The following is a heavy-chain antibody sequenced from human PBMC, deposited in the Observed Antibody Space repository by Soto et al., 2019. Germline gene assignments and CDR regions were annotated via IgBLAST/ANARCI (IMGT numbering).Heavy chain of an antibody. CDR1: GFTFSSYS. J-gene: IGHJ4*02. CDR3: ARANYYGSPGDFDY. V-gene: IGHV3-48*01. CDR2: ISSSSSTI. D-gene: IGHD3-10*01. Sequence: EVQLVESGGGLVQPGGSLRLSCAASGFTFSSYSMNWVRQAPGKGLEWVSYISSSSSTIYYADSVKGRFTISRDNVKNSLYLQMNSLRAEDTAMYYCARANYYGSPGDFDYWGQGTLVTVSS.